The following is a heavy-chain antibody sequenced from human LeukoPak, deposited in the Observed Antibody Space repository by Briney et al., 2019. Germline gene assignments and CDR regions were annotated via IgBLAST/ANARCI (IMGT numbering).Heavy chain of an antibody. CDR3: ARARLVRGPVTPLYYFDY. CDR1: GYTFTTYD. D-gene: IGHD2-8*02. Sequence: ASVKVSCKASGYTFTTYDNNGVRHATGQGLEWMGWMNPNSANTGYAQKFQGRVTITRNTSISTAYMELNSLRSDDTAVYYCARARLVRGPVTPLYYFDYWGQGVLVTVSS. CDR2: MNPNSANT. V-gene: IGHV1-8*01. J-gene: IGHJ4*02.